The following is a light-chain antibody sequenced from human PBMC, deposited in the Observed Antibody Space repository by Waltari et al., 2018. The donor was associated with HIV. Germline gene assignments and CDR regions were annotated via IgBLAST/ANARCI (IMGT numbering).Light chain of an antibody. V-gene: IGLV2-23*02. CDR1: SSDVGAYNL. Sequence: QTALTQPASVSGSPGHSITLSRTGTSSDVGAYNLFSWYQQHPGKAPRPIIYDVSARPAGVSNRFTGSKSGNTASLTISGLQAEDEADYYCCSYVSEIVPCVFGGGTKLTVL. CDR2: DVS. J-gene: IGLJ3*02. CDR3: CSYVSEIVPCV.